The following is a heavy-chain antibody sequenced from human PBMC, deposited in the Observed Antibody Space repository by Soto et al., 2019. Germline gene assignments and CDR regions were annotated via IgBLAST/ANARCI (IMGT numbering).Heavy chain of an antibody. CDR1: GFTFSNAW. J-gene: IGHJ4*02. Sequence: EVQLVESGGGLVKPGGSLRLSCAASGFTFSNAWMHWVRQAPGKGLEWVGRIKSKTDGGTTDYAAHVKGRFTISRDDSKNTVYLQMNSLKSEDTAVYYCTTDRPDDYDSSSQDHWGQGTLVTVSS. CDR3: TTDRPDDYDSSSQDH. CDR2: IKSKTDGGTT. D-gene: IGHD3-22*01. V-gene: IGHV3-15*07.